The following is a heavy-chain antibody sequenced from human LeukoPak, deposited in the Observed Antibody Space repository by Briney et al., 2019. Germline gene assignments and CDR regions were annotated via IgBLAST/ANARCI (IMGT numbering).Heavy chain of an antibody. CDR3: ARALGIAVAGPLRY. CDR2: IIPIFGTA. J-gene: IGHJ4*02. V-gene: IGHV1-69*13. Sequence: ASVKVSCKASGGTFSSYAISWVRQAPGQGLEWMGGIIPIFGTANYAQKFQGRVTITADESTSTAYMELSSLRSEDTAVYYCARALGIAVAGPLRYWGQGTLVTVSS. D-gene: IGHD6-19*01. CDR1: GGTFSSYA.